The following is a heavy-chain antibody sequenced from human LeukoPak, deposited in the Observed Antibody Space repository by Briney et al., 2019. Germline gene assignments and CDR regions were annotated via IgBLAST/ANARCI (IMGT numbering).Heavy chain of an antibody. CDR1: GFTFSSYA. V-gene: IGHV3-74*01. CDR3: ARDRDSGSYPHGGGFDP. D-gene: IGHD1-26*01. Sequence: PGGSLRLSCEASGFTFSSYAMSWVRQAPGQGLEWVSRINSDGSSTSYADSVKGRFTISRDNAKNTLYLQMNSLRAEDTAVYYCARDRDSGSYPHGGGFDPWGQGTLVTVSS. CDR2: INSDGSST. J-gene: IGHJ5*02.